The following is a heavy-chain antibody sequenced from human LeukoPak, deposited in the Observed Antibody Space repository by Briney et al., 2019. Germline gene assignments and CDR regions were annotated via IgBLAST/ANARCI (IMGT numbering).Heavy chain of an antibody. D-gene: IGHD3-10*01. CDR3: ARDHLRGGGDY. CDR2: IYSGGST. CDR1: GFTVSSNY. Sequence: PGGSLRLSCAASGFTVSSNYMSWVRQAPGKGLEWVSVIYSGGSTYYADSVKGRFIISRDNAKNSLYLQMNSLRAEDTAVYYCARDHLRGGGDYWGQGTLVTVSS. J-gene: IGHJ4*02. V-gene: IGHV3-53*01.